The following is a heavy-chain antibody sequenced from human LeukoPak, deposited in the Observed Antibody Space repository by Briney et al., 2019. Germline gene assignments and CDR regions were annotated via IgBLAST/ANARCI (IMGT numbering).Heavy chain of an antibody. CDR3: ANGDYVWGSYRY. CDR1: GFTFSSYA. CDR2: ISGSGGST. D-gene: IGHD3-16*02. Sequence: GGSLRLSCAASGFTFSSYAMSWVRQAPGKGLEWVSAISGSGGSTYYADSVKGRFTISRDNSKNTLYLQMNSLRAEDTAVYYCANGDYVWGSYRYWGQGTLVTVSS. V-gene: IGHV3-23*01. J-gene: IGHJ4*02.